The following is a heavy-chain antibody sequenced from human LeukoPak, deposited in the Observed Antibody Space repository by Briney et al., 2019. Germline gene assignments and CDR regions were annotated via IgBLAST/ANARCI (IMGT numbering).Heavy chain of an antibody. CDR2: ISGSGGST. D-gene: IGHD3-22*01. CDR1: RFTFSSYG. V-gene: IGHV3-23*01. Sequence: PXGSLRLSCAASRFTFSSYGMSWVRQAPGKGLEWVPSISGSGGSTYYADSVKGRFTISRDSSKNTLYLQMNSLRDEDTAVYYCAKSSYYDASGYYREYYFDYWGQGTLVTVSS. CDR3: AKSSYYDASGYYREYYFDY. J-gene: IGHJ4*02.